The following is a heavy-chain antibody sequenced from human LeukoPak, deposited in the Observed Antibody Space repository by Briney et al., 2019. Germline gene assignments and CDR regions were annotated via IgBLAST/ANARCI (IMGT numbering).Heavy chain of an antibody. J-gene: IGHJ4*02. CDR2: IFYSGST. V-gene: IGHV4-34*11. CDR1: GGSFSGYY. CDR3: ARGPTTYYFDY. Sequence: SETLSLTCAVYGGSFSGYYWSWIRQPPGKGLEWIGYIFYSGSTNYKPSLKSRVTISVDTSKNQFSLNLSSVTAADTAVYYCARGPTTYYFDYWGQGTLVTVSS. D-gene: IGHD1-1*01.